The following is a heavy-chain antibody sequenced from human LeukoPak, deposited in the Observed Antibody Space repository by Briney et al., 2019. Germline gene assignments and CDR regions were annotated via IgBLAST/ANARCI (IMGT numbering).Heavy chain of an antibody. J-gene: IGHJ4*02. D-gene: IGHD1-26*01. CDR1: GFTFDDYA. V-gene: IGHV3-9*01. Sequence: GGSLRLSCAASGFTFDDYAMHWVRQAPGKGLEWVSCISWNSGSIGYADSVKGRFTISRDNARNSLYLQMNSLRAEDTALYYCAKATGSYWYSSVDYWGQGTLVTVSS. CDR2: ISWNSGSI. CDR3: AKATGSYWYSSVDY.